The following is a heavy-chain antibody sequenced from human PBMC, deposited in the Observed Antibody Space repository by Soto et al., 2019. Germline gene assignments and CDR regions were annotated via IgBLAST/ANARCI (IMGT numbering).Heavy chain of an antibody. J-gene: IGHJ6*02. CDR3: ARLVVVPHCSGGSCYSYYYGMDV. Sequence: QVQLQESGPGLVKPSETLSLTCTVSGGSISSYYWRWIRQPPGKGLEWIGYIYYSGSTNYNPSLKSRVTISVDTSKNQFSLKLSSVTAADTAVYYCARLVVVPHCSGGSCYSYYYGMDVWGQGTTVTVSS. CDR2: IYYSGST. V-gene: IGHV4-59*01. CDR1: GGSISSYY. D-gene: IGHD2-15*01.